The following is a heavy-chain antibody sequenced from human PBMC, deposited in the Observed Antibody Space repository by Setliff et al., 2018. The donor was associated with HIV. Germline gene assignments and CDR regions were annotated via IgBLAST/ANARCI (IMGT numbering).Heavy chain of an antibody. Sequence: SETLSLTCTVSGGSISSYYWSWLRQFPGKGLEWIGFIFYTGSTTYNPSLNSRVTISVDTSKNQFSLRLTSVTAADTAVYYCARVRSYGSAYDAFDVWGPGTMVTVSS. CDR3: ARVRSYGSAYDAFDV. CDR2: IFYTGST. J-gene: IGHJ3*01. V-gene: IGHV4-59*08. D-gene: IGHD3-10*01. CDR1: GGSISSYY.